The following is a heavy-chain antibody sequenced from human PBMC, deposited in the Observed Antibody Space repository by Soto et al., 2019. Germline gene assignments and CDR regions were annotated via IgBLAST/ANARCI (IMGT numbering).Heavy chain of an antibody. J-gene: IGHJ6*02. Sequence: QVQLVQSGAEVKKPGSSVKVSCKASGGTFSSYAISWVRQAPGQGLEWMGGIIPIFGTANYAQKFQGRVTMTRNTSISTAYMELSSLRSEDTAVYYCARGLGGYGEKYGMDVWGQGTTVTVSS. CDR3: ARGLGGYGEKYGMDV. CDR1: GGTFSSYA. CDR2: IIPIFGTA. V-gene: IGHV1-69*05. D-gene: IGHD4-17*01.